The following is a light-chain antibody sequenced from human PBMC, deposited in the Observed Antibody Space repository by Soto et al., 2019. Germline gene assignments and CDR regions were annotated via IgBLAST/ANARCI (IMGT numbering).Light chain of an antibody. CDR2: DVS. V-gene: IGLV2-11*01. CDR1: SSDVGTYNY. CDR3: CSYAGSYINYV. Sequence: QSVLAQPRAVSGSPGQSVTISCAVTSSDVGTYNYVSWYQQHPGKAPKLVISDVSRRPSGVPDRFSGSKSGNTASLTISGLQAEDEADYYCCSYAGSYINYVFGTGTKVTVL. J-gene: IGLJ1*01.